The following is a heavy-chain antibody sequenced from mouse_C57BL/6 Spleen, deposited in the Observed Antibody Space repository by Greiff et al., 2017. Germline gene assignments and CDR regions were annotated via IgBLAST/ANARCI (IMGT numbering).Heavy chain of an antibody. CDR2: IWGDGST. J-gene: IGHJ3*01. Sequence: VKLVESGPGLVAPSQSLSITCTVSGFSLTRYGVSWVRQPPGKGLEWLGVIWGDGSTNYHSALISRLGISEDNSKSQVFLHLKSLQTDETATSYGAKDYDYDGGADWGQGTLVTVSA. CDR1: GFSLTRYG. V-gene: IGHV2-3*01. CDR3: AKDYDYDGGAD. D-gene: IGHD2-4*01.